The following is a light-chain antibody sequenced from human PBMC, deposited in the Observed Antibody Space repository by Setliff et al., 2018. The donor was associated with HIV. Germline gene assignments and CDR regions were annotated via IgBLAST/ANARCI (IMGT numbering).Light chain of an antibody. CDR1: SSDVGGYNY. V-gene: IGLV2-8*01. Sequence: QSALTQPASVSGSPGQSITISCTGSSSDVGGYNYVSWYQQHPGKAPKLMIYAVSNRPSGVPDRFSGSKSGNTASLTVSGLQDEDEADYYCSSYAGSNKGVFGTGTKVTVL. CDR2: AVS. J-gene: IGLJ1*01. CDR3: SSYAGSNKGV.